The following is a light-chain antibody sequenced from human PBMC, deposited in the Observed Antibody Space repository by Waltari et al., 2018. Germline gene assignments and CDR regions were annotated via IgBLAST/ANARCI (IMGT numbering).Light chain of an antibody. V-gene: IGKV3-15*01. CDR3: QQFNDWSPRT. J-gene: IGKJ1*01. Sequence: EIVMTQSPATLSVSPGERATLSCRASHSVSNNLAWYQQKPGQAPRLLIYGASTRATGIPARFSGSGSGTEFTLTISSMQSEDFAVYYCQQFNDWSPRTFGQGTKVEIK. CDR2: GAS. CDR1: HSVSNN.